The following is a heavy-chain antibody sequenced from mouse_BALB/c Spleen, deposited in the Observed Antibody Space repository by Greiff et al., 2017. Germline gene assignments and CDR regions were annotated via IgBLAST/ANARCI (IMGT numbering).Heavy chain of an antibody. J-gene: IGHJ2*01. CDR2: ISSGGGST. V-gene: IGHV5-12-1*01. CDR1: GFAFSSYD. Sequence: EVMLVESGGGLVKPGGSLKLSCAASGFAFSSYDMSWVRQTPEKRLEWVAYISSGGGSTYYPDTVKGRFTISRDNAKNTLYLQMSSLKSEDTAMYYCARHRRAFDYWGQGTTLTVSS. D-gene: IGHD3-3*01. CDR3: ARHRRAFDY.